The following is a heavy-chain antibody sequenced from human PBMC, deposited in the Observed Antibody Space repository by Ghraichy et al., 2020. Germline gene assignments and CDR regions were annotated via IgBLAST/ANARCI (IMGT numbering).Heavy chain of an antibody. Sequence: GGSLRLSCAASGFTFSNYWMHWVRQVPGKGLVWVARTNEYGTFVNYADSVKGRFTISRDNAKDTLYLQMNGLTAEDAAVYYCANYLSGRYDFWGPGTLVTVSS. CDR2: TNEYGTFV. V-gene: IGHV3-74*01. J-gene: IGHJ4*02. D-gene: IGHD1-26*01. CDR1: GFTFSNYW. CDR3: ANYLSGRYDF.